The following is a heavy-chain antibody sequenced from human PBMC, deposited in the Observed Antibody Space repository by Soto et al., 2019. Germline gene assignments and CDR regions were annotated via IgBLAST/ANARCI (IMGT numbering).Heavy chain of an antibody. CDR1: GGSMTSSSDY. J-gene: IGHJ5*01. V-gene: IGHV4-39*01. D-gene: IGHD6-25*01. CDR3: ARRGSLAETYWFDS. Sequence: LLQESGPGLVKTSETLSLTCSVSGGSMTSSSDYWGWIRQPPGKGLEWIGSISYTGNTFSNPSLKSRVTLSVDTSKRQFSLNLSSVTAIDTAIYYCARRGSLAETYWFDSWGQGTLVTVSS. CDR2: ISYTGNT.